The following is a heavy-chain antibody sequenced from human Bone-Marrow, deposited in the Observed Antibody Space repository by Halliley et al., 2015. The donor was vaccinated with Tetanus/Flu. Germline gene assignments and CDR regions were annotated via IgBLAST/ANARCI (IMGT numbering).Heavy chain of an antibody. V-gene: IGHV6-1*01. J-gene: IGHJ4*02. D-gene: IGHD3-16*01. Sequence: GRTYFTSKWYNDYAVSVKSRIPINPDTSKNQFSLHLNSVTPEDTAVYFCVRGARRALRTLGYWGQGTLVTVSS. CDR3: VRGARRALRTLGY. CDR2: TYFTSKWYN.